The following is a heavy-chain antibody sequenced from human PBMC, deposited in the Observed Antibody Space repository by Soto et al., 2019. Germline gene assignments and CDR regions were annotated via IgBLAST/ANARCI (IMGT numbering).Heavy chain of an antibody. D-gene: IGHD2-15*01. CDR2: ISYDGSNK. J-gene: IGHJ4*02. V-gene: IGHV3-30-3*01. CDR3: AREFCSARSCYYLAY. CDR1: GFTFRSYA. Sequence: QVQLVESGGGVVQPGRSLRLSCAASGFTFRSYAMHWVRQAPGKGLEWVAVISYDGSNKYYADSVKGRFTISRDNSKNTLYLQMNSRRTEDTAVYYCAREFCSARSCYYLAYWCQGTLVTFSS.